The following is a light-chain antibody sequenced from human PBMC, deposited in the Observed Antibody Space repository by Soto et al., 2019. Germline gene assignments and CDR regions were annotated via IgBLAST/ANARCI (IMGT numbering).Light chain of an antibody. CDR1: TSNIGENS. Sequence: SVLTQPPSVCGTPGQGVTISCSGSTSNIGENSVGWFQQLPGTAPKVVIYVTNKRPSGVPDRFSGSKSGTSAYLAISGLQSEDEADYYRAAWDGSLNGHVFGTGTKVTVL. J-gene: IGLJ1*01. CDR3: AAWDGSLNGHV. CDR2: VTN. V-gene: IGLV1-44*01.